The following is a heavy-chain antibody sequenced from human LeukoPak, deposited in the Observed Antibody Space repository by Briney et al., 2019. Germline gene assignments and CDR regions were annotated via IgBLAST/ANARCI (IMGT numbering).Heavy chain of an antibody. Sequence: GGSLRLSCAASGFTFNNFAMHWVRQAPGKELERVAVITYDGSNKYYADSVKGRFTISRDNSKNTLYLQMNSLRAEDTAVYYCAKPFSASAAAGRGSFDYWGQGTLVTVSS. CDR3: AKPFSASAAAGRGSFDY. CDR1: GFTFNNFA. D-gene: IGHD6-13*01. CDR2: ITYDGSNK. J-gene: IGHJ4*02. V-gene: IGHV3-30*04.